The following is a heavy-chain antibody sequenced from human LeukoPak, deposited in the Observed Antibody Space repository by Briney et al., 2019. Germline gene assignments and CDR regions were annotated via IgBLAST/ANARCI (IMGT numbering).Heavy chain of an antibody. V-gene: IGHV4-59*01. J-gene: IGHJ6*03. CDR1: GGSISSYY. D-gene: IGHD5-12*01. CDR3: ARAHSGSWGYYYYYMDV. CDR2: IYYSGST. Sequence: SETLSLTCTVSGGSISSYYWSWIRQPPGKGLEWIGYIYYSGSTNYNLSLKSRVTISVDTSKNQFSLKLSSVTAADTAVYYCARAHSGSWGYYYYYMDVWGKGPRSPSP.